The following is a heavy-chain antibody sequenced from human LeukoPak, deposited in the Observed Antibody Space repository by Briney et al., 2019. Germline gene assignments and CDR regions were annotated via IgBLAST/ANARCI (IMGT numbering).Heavy chain of an antibody. CDR1: GYTFTGYY. Sequence: ASVKVSCKASGYTFTGYYMHWVRQAPGQGLEWMGIINPSGGSTSYAQKFQGRVTMTRDTSTSTVYMELSSLRSEDTAVYYCARENGPGIAAAGTGDDAFDIWGQGTMVTVSS. CDR3: ARENGPGIAAAGTGDDAFDI. D-gene: IGHD6-13*01. CDR2: INPSGGST. V-gene: IGHV1-46*01. J-gene: IGHJ3*02.